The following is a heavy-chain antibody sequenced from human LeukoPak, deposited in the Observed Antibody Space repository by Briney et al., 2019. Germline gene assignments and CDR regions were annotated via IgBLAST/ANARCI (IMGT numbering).Heavy chain of an antibody. CDR3: ARDKQHSYGRYFDH. CDR2: MQSSGNS. CDR1: GDSISTYH. V-gene: IGHV4-59*01. J-gene: IGHJ4*02. D-gene: IGHD3-16*01. Sequence: SETLSLTCTVSGDSISTYHWNWIRKPPGKGLEWIGYMQSSGNSKYNPSLRSRVTIFIDTSKSQVALILSSVTAADTAVYYCARDKQHSYGRYFDHWGQGALVTVPS.